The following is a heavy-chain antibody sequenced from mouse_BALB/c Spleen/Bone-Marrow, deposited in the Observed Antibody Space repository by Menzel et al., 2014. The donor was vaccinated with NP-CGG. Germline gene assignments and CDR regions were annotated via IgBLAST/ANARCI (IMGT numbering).Heavy chain of an antibody. J-gene: IGHJ3*01. D-gene: IGHD1-1*01. CDR1: GFNIKDTY. Sequence: VQLKQSGAELVKPGASVKLSCTASGFNIKDTYIHWVKPRPEQGLEWIGRIDPANGNTKYGPKFQGRATVTTDTSSNTASLQLSNLTSEDTAVYYCARSGDGPFAYWGQGTLVTVSA. V-gene: IGHV14-3*02. CDR2: IDPANGNT. CDR3: ARSGDGPFAY.